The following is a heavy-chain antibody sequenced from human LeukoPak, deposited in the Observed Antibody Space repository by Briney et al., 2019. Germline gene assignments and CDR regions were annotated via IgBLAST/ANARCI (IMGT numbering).Heavy chain of an antibody. D-gene: IGHD1-1*01. CDR3: ARRDGNWSYFDY. CDR1: GGSISSYY. Sequence: SETLSLTCTVSGGSISSYYWTWIRQPPGKGLEWIGYMYYSGSTNYNPSLKSRVTISVDTSKNRFSLKLSSVTAADTAVYYCARRDGNWSYFDYWGQGILVTVSS. CDR2: MYYSGST. V-gene: IGHV4-59*08. J-gene: IGHJ4*02.